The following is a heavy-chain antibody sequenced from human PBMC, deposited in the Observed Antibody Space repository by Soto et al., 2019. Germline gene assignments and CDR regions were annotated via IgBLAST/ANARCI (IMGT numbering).Heavy chain of an antibody. V-gene: IGHV4-39*01. J-gene: IGHJ4*02. CDR2: IYYSGST. D-gene: IGHD4-4*01. CDR1: GGSISSNNYF. CDR3: ARRGMTTYYFDS. Sequence: SETLSLTCTVSGGSISSNNYFWDWIRQPPGTGLEWIGSIYYSGSTYYNPSLKSRVTISVDTSKNQFSLQLNSVTAADTAVYYCARRGMTTYYFDSWGQGTLVTVSS.